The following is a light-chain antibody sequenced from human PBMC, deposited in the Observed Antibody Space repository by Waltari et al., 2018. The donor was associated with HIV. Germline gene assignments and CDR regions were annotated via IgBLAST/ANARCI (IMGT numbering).Light chain of an antibody. CDR2: SDI. Sequence: QSALTQPPSVSGAPGPRVTISCTGNRSNIGAGYFVHWYQHLPGTAPKLLVYSDINRPSGVPDRFSGSKSGTSASLVITGLQAEDEADYYCQSYDSSLRASVFGGGTKLTVL. CDR3: QSYDSSLRASV. V-gene: IGLV1-40*01. J-gene: IGLJ2*01. CDR1: RSNIGAGYF.